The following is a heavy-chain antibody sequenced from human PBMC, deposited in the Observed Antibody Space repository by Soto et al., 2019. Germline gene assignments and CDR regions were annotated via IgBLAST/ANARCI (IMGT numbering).Heavy chain of an antibody. CDR1: GGTFSSYA. V-gene: IGHV1-69*01. CDR2: IIPIFGTA. CDR3: ARDGYCSSTSCYTFRWFDP. Sequence: EAPVKVSCKASGGTFSSYAISWVRPAPGQVLEWMGGIIPIFGTANYAQKFQGRVTITADESTSTAYMELSSLRSEDTAVYYCARDGYCSSTSCYTFRWFDPWGQGTLVTVSS. D-gene: IGHD2-2*02. J-gene: IGHJ5*02.